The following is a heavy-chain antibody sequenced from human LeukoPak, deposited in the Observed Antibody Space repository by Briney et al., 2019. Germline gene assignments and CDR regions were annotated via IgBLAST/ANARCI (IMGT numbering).Heavy chain of an antibody. CDR2: IFHSGST. V-gene: IGHV4-38-2*02. Sequence: SETLSLTCSVSGYSIRSGFYWGWIRQPPGKGLEWIGSIFHSGSTYYNPSLKSRVTISVDTSKNQFSLKLSSVTAADTAVYYCARANYYDSSGYSRGAFDLWGQGTMVTVSS. CDR3: ARANYYDSSGYSRGAFDL. D-gene: IGHD3-22*01. J-gene: IGHJ3*01. CDR1: GYSIRSGFY.